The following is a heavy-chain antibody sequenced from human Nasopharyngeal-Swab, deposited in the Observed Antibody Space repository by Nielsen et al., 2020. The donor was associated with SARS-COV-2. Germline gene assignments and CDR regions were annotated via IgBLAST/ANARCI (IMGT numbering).Heavy chain of an antibody. CDR3: ARDSDYYDGVALLWYFDY. D-gene: IGHD3-22*01. Sequence: RQAPGKGLEWVSYISSSSSYTNYADSVKGRFTISRDNAKNSLYLQMNSLRAEDTAVYYCARDSDYYDGVALLWYFDYWGQGTLVTVSS. CDR2: ISSSSSYT. J-gene: IGHJ4*02. V-gene: IGHV3-11*06.